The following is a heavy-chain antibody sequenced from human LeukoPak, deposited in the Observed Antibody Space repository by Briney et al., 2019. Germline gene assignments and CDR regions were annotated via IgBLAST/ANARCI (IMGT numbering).Heavy chain of an antibody. CDR2: ISGSGGST. CDR1: GFTFSSYA. D-gene: IGHD1-7*01. CDR3: VKDLTPRTTNQDFDY. J-gene: IGHJ4*02. Sequence: GGSLRLSCAASGFTFSSYAMSWVRQAPGKGLEWVSAISGSGGSTYYADSVKGRFTISRDNSKNTLYLQMSSLRAEDTAVYYCVKDLTPRTTNQDFDYWGQGTLVTVSS. V-gene: IGHV3-23*01.